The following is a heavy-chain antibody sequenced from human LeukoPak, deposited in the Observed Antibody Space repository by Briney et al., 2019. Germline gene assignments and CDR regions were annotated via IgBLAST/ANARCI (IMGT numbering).Heavy chain of an antibody. CDR1: GFTFSSYA. J-gene: IGHJ4*02. V-gene: IGHV3-23*01. Sequence: PGGSLRLSCAASGFTFSSYAMSWVRQAPGKGLEWVSAISGSGGSTYYADSVKGRFTTSRDNSKNTLYLQMNSLRAEDTAVYYCAKIKGMITFGGVIVYWGQGTLVTVSS. D-gene: IGHD3-16*02. CDR3: AKIKGMITFGGVIVY. CDR2: ISGSGGST.